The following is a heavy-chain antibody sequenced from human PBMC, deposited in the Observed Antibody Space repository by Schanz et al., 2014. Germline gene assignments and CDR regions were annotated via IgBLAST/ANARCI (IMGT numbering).Heavy chain of an antibody. CDR2: ISRSSGRI. Sequence: EVQLVESGGGLVKPGGSLRISCAGTGFTFSRYNMNWVRQAPGRGLEWVSSISRSSGRIYYSDSVKGRFTISRDNAKNLVYLQMHRLRAEDPAVYYCARVRYDILTDYYTEYYFDSWGQGTLVAVSS. D-gene: IGHD3-9*01. J-gene: IGHJ4*02. V-gene: IGHV3-21*06. CDR1: GFTFSRYN. CDR3: ARVRYDILTDYYTEYYFDS.